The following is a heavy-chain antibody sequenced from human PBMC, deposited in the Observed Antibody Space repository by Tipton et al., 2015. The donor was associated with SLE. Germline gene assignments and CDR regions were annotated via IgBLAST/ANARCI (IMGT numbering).Heavy chain of an antibody. CDR1: GGSFSGYY. D-gene: IGHD3-3*01. Sequence: TLSLTCAVYGGSFSGYYWSWIRQPPGKGLEWIGEINHSGSTNYNPSLKSRVTISVDKSKNQFSLKLSSVTAADTAVYYCARVPHYDFWSGYSRGDWFDPWGQGTLVTVSS. V-gene: IGHV4-34*01. CDR3: ARVPHYDFWSGYSRGDWFDP. CDR2: INHSGST. J-gene: IGHJ5*02.